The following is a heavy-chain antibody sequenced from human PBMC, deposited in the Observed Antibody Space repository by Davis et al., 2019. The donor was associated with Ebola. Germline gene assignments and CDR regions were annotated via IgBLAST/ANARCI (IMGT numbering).Heavy chain of an antibody. CDR3: ARGGIMPSWPFDY. J-gene: IGHJ4*02. CDR2: IYHSEIT. D-gene: IGHD3-16*01. CDR1: GGSVSSGSYY. Sequence: MPSETLSLTCTVSGGSVSSGSYYWSWIRQPPGKGLEWIGYIYHSEITDSNPSLKSRVTISVDTSKNQFSLKLSSVTAADTAVYYCARGGIMPSWPFDYWGQGTLVTVSS. V-gene: IGHV4-61*01.